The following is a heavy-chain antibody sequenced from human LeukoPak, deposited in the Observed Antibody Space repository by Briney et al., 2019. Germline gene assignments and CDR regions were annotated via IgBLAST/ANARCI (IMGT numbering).Heavy chain of an antibody. Sequence: ASVKVSCKASGYTFTGYYMHWVRQAPGQGLEWMGWINPNTGATDIAQKFQGRVTMTRDTSISAACMELSRLRSDDTAVYYCTRDHCSYINCYEDYYHGMDVWGQGTTVTVSS. D-gene: IGHD2-2*01. J-gene: IGHJ6*02. CDR3: TRDHCSYINCYEDYYHGMDV. CDR1: GYTFTGYY. V-gene: IGHV1-2*02. CDR2: INPNTGAT.